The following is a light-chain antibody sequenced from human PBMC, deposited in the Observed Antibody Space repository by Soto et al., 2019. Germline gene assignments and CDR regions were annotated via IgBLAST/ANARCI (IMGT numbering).Light chain of an antibody. CDR3: QQYGSSPWT. V-gene: IGKV3-20*01. Sequence: EIVLTQSPDTLSFSPWERATLSCRASQSVSSTFLAWYQHKPGRPPRLLIYGASSRATDIPDRFSGGGSGTDFTLTIIRLEPEDFAVYYCQQYGSSPWTFGQGTKV. J-gene: IGKJ1*01. CDR1: QSVSSTF. CDR2: GAS.